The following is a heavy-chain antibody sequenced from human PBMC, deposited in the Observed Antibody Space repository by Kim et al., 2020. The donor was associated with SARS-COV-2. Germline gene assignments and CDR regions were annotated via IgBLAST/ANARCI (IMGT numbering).Heavy chain of an antibody. J-gene: IGHJ3*02. Sequence: SETLSLTCTVSGGSISSYYWSWIRQPPGKGLEWIGYIYYSGSTNYNPSLKSRVTISVDTSKNQFSLKLSSVTAADTAVYYCARDGIGYYDSSGYPNDAFDIWVQGTMVTVSS. CDR2: IYYSGST. V-gene: IGHV4-59*01. D-gene: IGHD3-22*01. CDR1: GGSISSYY. CDR3: ARDGIGYYDSSGYPNDAFDI.